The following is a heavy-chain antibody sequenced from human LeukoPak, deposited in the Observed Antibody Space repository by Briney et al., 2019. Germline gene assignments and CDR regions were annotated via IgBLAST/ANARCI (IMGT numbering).Heavy chain of an antibody. CDR2: IKSDGST. J-gene: IGHJ1*01. CDR1: GFPFGSYW. CDR3: ARAPSEIGGYYPEYFRH. Sequence: PGGSLRLSCAASGFPFGSYWMHWVRQAPGRGLVWVSRIKSDGSTNYADSVKGRFTISRDNAKNTVSLQMNSLRTEDTGVYYCARAPSEIGGYYPEYFRHWGQGTLVTVSS. D-gene: IGHD3-22*01. V-gene: IGHV3-74*01.